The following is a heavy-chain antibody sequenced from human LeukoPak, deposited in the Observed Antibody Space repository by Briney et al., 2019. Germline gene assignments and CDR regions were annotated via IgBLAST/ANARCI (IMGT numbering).Heavy chain of an antibody. V-gene: IGHV4-59*08. CDR3: ARGYSSSSGRPDY. J-gene: IGHJ4*02. Sequence: PSETLSLTCTVSGGSISSYYWSSIRQPPGKGLEWLGYIYYSGSTNYNPSLKSRVTISVDTSKKQFSLKLSSVTAADTAVYYCARGYSSSSGRPDYWGQGTLVTVSS. D-gene: IGHD6-6*01. CDR2: IYYSGST. CDR1: GGSISSYY.